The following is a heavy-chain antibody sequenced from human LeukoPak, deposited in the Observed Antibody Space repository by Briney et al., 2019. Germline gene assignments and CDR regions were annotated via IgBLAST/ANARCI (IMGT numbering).Heavy chain of an antibody. CDR3: ARQTGTVNYYYGMDV. CDR2: IYYSGST. J-gene: IGHJ6*02. Sequence: SETLSLTCTVSGGSISSGGYYWSWIRQHPGKGLEWIGYIYYSGSTYCNPSLKSRVTISVDTSKNQFSLKLSSVTAADTAVYYCARQTGTVNYYYGMDVWGQGTTVTVSS. D-gene: IGHD1-1*01. CDR1: GGSISSGGYY. V-gene: IGHV4-31*03.